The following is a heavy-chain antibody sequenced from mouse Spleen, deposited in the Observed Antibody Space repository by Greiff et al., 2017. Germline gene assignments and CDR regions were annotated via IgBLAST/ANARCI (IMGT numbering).Heavy chain of an antibody. CDR3: ARRRLSHAMDY. J-gene: IGHJ4*01. V-gene: IGHV1-69*01. CDR1: GYTFTSYW. Sequence: QVQLQQPGAELVMPGASVKLSCKASGYTFTSYWMHWVKQRPGQGLEWIGEIDPSDSYTNYNQKFKGKATLTVDKSSSTAYMQLSSLTSEDSAVYYCARRRLSHAMDYWGQGTSVTVSS. CDR2: IDPSDSYT.